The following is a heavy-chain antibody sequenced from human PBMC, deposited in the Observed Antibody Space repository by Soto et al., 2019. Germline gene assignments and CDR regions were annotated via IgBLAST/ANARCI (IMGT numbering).Heavy chain of an antibody. V-gene: IGHV1-2*04. Sequence: ASVKVSCKASGYTFTGYYMHWVRQAPGQGLEWMGWINPNSGGTNYAQKFQGWVTMTRDTSISTAYMELSRLRSDDTAVYYCARDADSGYCSGGSCPKYYYYYYGMDVWGQGTTVTVSS. J-gene: IGHJ6*02. CDR3: ARDADSGYCSGGSCPKYYYYYYGMDV. D-gene: IGHD2-15*01. CDR1: GYTFTGYY. CDR2: INPNSGGT.